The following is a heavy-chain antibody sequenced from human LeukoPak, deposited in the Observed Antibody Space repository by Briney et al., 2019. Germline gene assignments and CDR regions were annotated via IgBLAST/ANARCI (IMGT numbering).Heavy chain of an antibody. CDR2: ISSSSSTI. D-gene: IGHD6-13*01. Sequence: PGGSLRLSCAASGFTFSSYSMNWVRQAPGKGLEWVSYISSSSSTIYYADSVKGRFTISRDNAKNSLYLQMNSLRAEDTAVYYCAKEGPRDDSSSWYSYYYYMDVWGKGTTVTISS. CDR1: GFTFSSYS. CDR3: AKEGPRDDSSSWYSYYYYMDV. J-gene: IGHJ6*03. V-gene: IGHV3-48*01.